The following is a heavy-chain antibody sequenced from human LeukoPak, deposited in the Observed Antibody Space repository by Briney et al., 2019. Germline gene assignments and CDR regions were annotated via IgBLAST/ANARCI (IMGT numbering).Heavy chain of an antibody. CDR2: ISAYNGNT. CDR1: GYTFTIYG. D-gene: IGHD2-2*01. V-gene: IGHV1-18*04. Sequence: ASVTLSCKASGYTFTIYGISWVRQAPGQGLEWVGWISAYNGNTNYEQKLQGGGTMTTDTSTSTAYMELRSLRSDDTAVYYCARCSSTSCYLDYWGQGTLVTVSS. CDR3: ARCSSTSCYLDY. J-gene: IGHJ4*02.